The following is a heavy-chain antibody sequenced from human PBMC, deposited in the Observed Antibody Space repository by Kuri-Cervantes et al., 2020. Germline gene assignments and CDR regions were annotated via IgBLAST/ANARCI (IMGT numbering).Heavy chain of an antibody. D-gene: IGHD3-3*01. V-gene: IGHV4-39*07. Sequence: GSLRLSCTVSGGSISSSSYYWGWIRQPPGKGLEWIGSISYSGSTYYNSSLKSRVTMSVDTSKNQFSLKLSSVTAADTAVYYCARGYDFWSGRGGMDVWGQGTTVTVSS. CDR2: ISYSGST. CDR3: ARGYDFWSGRGGMDV. J-gene: IGHJ6*02. CDR1: GGSISSSSYY.